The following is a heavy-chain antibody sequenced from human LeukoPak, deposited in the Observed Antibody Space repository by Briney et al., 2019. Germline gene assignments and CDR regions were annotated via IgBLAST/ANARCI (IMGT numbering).Heavy chain of an antibody. CDR2: IDWDDDK. J-gene: IGHJ4*02. D-gene: IGHD3-10*01. Sequence: LRLSCAASGFTFSSYAMSWIRQPPGKALEWLALIDWDDDKYYSTSQKTRLTISKDTSKNQVVLTMTNMDPVDTATYYCARISRGSYLSFDYWGQGTLVTVSS. V-gene: IGHV2-70*01. CDR3: ARISRGSYLSFDY. CDR1: GFTFSSYAM.